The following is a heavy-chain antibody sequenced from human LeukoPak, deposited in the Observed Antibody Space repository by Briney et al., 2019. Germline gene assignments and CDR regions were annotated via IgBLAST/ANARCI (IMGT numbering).Heavy chain of an antibody. Sequence: ASVKVSCKASGYTFTSYYMHWVRQAPGQGLEWMGIINPSGGSTSYAQKLQGRVTMTTDTSTSTAYMELRSLRSDDTAVYYCARGNVVVAARFDYWGQGTLVTVSS. CDR1: GYTFTSYY. D-gene: IGHD2-15*01. J-gene: IGHJ4*02. CDR3: ARGNVVVAARFDY. V-gene: IGHV1-46*01. CDR2: INPSGGST.